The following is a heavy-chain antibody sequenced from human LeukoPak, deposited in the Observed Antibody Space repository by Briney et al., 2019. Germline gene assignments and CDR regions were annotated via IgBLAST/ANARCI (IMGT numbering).Heavy chain of an antibody. CDR2: IYHSGST. CDR1: GGSISSSNW. Sequence: SGTLSLTCAVSGGSISSSNWWSWVRPPPGKGLEWIGSIYHSGSTYYNPSLKSRVTISVDTSKNQFSLKLSSVTAADTAVYYCARVYYDFWSGYLRWFDPWGQGTLVTVSS. CDR3: ARVYYDFWSGYLRWFDP. D-gene: IGHD3-3*01. V-gene: IGHV4-4*02. J-gene: IGHJ5*02.